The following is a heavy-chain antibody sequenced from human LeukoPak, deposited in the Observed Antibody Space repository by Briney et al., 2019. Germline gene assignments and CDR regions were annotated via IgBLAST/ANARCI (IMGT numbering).Heavy chain of an antibody. CDR1: GFTFSDHY. J-gene: IGHJ4*02. D-gene: IGHD3-22*01. CDR3: ARVDSSGYYKNYFDY. Sequence: PGGSLRLSCAASGFTFSDHYMSWIRQAPGKGLEWVSVIYSGGNTYYADSVKGRFTISRDNSKNTMYLQMDSLRAEDTAVYYCARVDSSGYYKNYFDYWGQGTLVTVSS. CDR2: IYSGGNT. V-gene: IGHV3-53*01.